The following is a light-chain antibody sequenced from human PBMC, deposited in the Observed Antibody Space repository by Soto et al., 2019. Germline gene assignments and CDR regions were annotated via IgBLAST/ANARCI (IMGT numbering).Light chain of an antibody. CDR2: DAS. J-gene: IGKJ2*01. Sequence: EIVLTQSPATLSLSPGERATLSCRASQSVSSYLAWYQQKPGQAPRLLIYDASNRATGIPARFSGSGSVTDFTLTLRSLEPDDFALDYCEQRSNGPPYTFGQGTKLDIK. V-gene: IGKV3-11*01. CDR3: EQRSNGPPYT. CDR1: QSVSSY.